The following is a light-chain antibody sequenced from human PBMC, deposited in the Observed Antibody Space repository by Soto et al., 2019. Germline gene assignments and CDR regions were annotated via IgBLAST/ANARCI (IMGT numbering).Light chain of an antibody. CDR3: QQYNTWPRT. Sequence: EIVMTQSPATLSVSPGERATLSCRASQSISDNLVWYQQKPGQAPRLLIYGASTRATGIPARYSGSGSGTEFFFTFSSLQSEDFAVYYCQQYNTWPRTFGQGTRVEIK. V-gene: IGKV3-15*01. J-gene: IGKJ1*01. CDR2: GAS. CDR1: QSISDN.